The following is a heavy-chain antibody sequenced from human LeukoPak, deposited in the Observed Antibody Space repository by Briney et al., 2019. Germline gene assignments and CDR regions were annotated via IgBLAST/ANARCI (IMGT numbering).Heavy chain of an antibody. D-gene: IGHD2-21*01. CDR2: ISWNSGSI. CDR1: GFTFDDYA. V-gene: IGHV3-9*01. J-gene: IGHJ4*02. Sequence: PGGSLRLSCAASGFTFDDYAMHWVRQAPGKGLEWVSGISWNSGSIGYADSVKGRFTISRDNAKNSLYLQMNSLRAEDTAVYYCARDLSGIGNYWGQGTLVTVSS. CDR3: ARDLSGIGNY.